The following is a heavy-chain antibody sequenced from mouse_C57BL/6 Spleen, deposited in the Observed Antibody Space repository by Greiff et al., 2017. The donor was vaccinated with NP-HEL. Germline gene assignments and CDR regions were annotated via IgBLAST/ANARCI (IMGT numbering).Heavy chain of an antibody. Sequence: EVNLVESGGGLVKPGGSLKLSCAASGFTFSSYTMSWVRQTPEKRLEWVATISGGGGNTYYPDSVKGRFTISRDNAKNTLYLQMSSLRSEDTALYYCARQNTNYGSSPWFAYWGQGTLVTVSA. V-gene: IGHV5-9*01. CDR1: GFTFSSYT. CDR2: ISGGGGNT. CDR3: ARQNTNYGSSPWFAY. J-gene: IGHJ3*01. D-gene: IGHD1-1*01.